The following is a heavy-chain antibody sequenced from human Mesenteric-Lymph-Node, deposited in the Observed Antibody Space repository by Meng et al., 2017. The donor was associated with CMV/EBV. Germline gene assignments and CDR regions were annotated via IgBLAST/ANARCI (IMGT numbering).Heavy chain of an antibody. D-gene: IGHD4-17*01. J-gene: IGHJ3*02. CDR2: INSGGST. CDR1: GFTVSSSY. CDR3: ARRDYGKNDVFDI. V-gene: IGHV3-66*02. Sequence: GESLKISCAASGFTVSSSYLTWVRQAPGKGLEWVSIINSGGSTYYADSVKGRFTISRDNSKNTLYLQMNSLRVEDTAVYYCARRDYGKNDVFDIWGQGTMVTVSS.